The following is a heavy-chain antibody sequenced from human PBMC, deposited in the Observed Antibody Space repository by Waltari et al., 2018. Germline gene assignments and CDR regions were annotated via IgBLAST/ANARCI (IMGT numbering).Heavy chain of an antibody. D-gene: IGHD6-13*01. CDR3: ASGHKDKTVYSSSWRIDY. CDR1: GGSISSYY. J-gene: IGHJ4*02. Sequence: QVQLQESGPGLVKPSETLSLTCTVSGGSISSYYWSWIRQPAGKGLEWIGRIYTSGSTNYNPSRKSRVTMSVDTSKNQFSLKLSSVTAADTAVYYCASGHKDKTVYSSSWRIDYWGQGTLVTVSS. CDR2: IYTSGST. V-gene: IGHV4-4*07.